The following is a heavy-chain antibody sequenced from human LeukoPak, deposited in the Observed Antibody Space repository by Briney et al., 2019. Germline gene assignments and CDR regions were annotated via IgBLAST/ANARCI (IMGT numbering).Heavy chain of an antibody. CDR3: AKSFVIAAAVFDAFDI. V-gene: IGHV3-23*01. D-gene: IGHD6-13*01. J-gene: IGHJ3*02. CDR1: GSTFSSYA. Sequence: GGSLRLSCAASGSTFSSYAMSWVRQAPGKGLEWVSAISGSGGSTYYADSVKGRFTISRDNSKNTLYLQMNSLRAEDTAVYYCAKSFVIAAAVFDAFDIWGQGTMVTVSS. CDR2: ISGSGGST.